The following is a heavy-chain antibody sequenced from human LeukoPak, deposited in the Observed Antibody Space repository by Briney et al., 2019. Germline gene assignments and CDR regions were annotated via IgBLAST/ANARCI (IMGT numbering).Heavy chain of an antibody. CDR1: GGSFSGYY. J-gene: IGHJ4*02. CDR3: ARVGSYYYGSGSLSPPDY. V-gene: IGHV4-34*01. Sequence: PSETLSLTCAVYGGSFSGYYWSWIRQPPGKGLEWIGEINHSGSTNYNPSLKSRVTISVDTSKNQFSLKLSSVTAADTAVYYCARVGSYYYGSGSLSPPDYWGQGTLVTVSS. CDR2: INHSGST. D-gene: IGHD3-10*01.